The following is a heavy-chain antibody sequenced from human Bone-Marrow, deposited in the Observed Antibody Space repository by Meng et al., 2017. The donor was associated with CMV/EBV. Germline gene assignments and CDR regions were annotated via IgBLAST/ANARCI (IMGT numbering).Heavy chain of an antibody. CDR3: ARWEGVSNDAFDI. D-gene: IGHD1-26*01. Sequence: GESLKISCAASGFTFSSYWMHWVRQAPGRGLVWVSRINSDGSSTSYADSVKGRFTISRDNAKNTLYLQMNSLRAEDTAVYYCARWEGVSNDAFDIWGQGTMVTVSS. V-gene: IGHV3-74*01. J-gene: IGHJ3*02. CDR2: INSDGSST. CDR1: GFTFSSYW.